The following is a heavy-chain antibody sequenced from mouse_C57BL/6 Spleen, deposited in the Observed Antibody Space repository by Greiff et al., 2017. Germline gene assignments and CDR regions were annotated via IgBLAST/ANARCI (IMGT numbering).Heavy chain of an antibody. CDR3: ARGGNYPYYAMDY. J-gene: IGHJ4*01. Sequence: VQLQQSGAELVMPGASVKLSCKASGYTFTSYWMHWVKQRPGQGLEWIGEIDPSDSYTNYNQKFKGKSTLTVDKSSSTAYIQLSSLTSEDSAVYYCARGGNYPYYAMDYWGQGTSVTVSS. CDR2: IDPSDSYT. CDR1: GYTFTSYW. V-gene: IGHV1-69*01. D-gene: IGHD2-1*01.